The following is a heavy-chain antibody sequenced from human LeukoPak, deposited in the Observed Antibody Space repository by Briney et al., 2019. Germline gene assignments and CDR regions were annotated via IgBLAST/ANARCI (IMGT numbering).Heavy chain of an antibody. Sequence: GGSLRLSCAASGFTFSSYWMHWVRQAPGKGLVWVSRINTDGSSTSYANSVKGRFTISRDNAKNTLSLQMNSLRAEDTAVYYCAKDPTGYYYDSSDYLLPDYWGQGTLVTVSS. J-gene: IGHJ4*02. CDR3: AKDPTGYYYDSSDYLLPDY. CDR2: INTDGSST. V-gene: IGHV3-74*01. D-gene: IGHD3-22*01. CDR1: GFTFSSYW.